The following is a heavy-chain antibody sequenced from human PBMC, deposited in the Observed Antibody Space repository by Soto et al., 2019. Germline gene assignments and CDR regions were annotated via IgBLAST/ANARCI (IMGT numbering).Heavy chain of an antibody. J-gene: IGHJ6*02. Sequence: SETLSLTCTVSGGSISSYYWSWIRQPPGKGLEWIGYIYYSGSTNYNPSLKSRVTISVDTSKNQFSLKLSSVTAADTAVYYCARDQNSNYYYGMDVWGQGTTVTVSS. D-gene: IGHD4-4*01. CDR1: GGSISSYY. V-gene: IGHV4-59*01. CDR3: ARDQNSNYYYGMDV. CDR2: IYYSGST.